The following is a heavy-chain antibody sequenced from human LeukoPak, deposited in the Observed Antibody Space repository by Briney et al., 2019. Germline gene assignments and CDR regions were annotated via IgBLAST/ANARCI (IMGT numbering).Heavy chain of an antibody. V-gene: IGHV3-30-3*02. Sequence: PGGSLRLSCAASGFTFSSYAMHWVRQAPGKGLEWVAVISYDGSNKYYADSVKGRFTISRDNAKNSLYLQMNSLRAEDTAVYYCAKIVVVPAAYNGMDVWGQGTTVTVSS. D-gene: IGHD2-2*01. CDR2: ISYDGSNK. J-gene: IGHJ6*02. CDR1: GFTFSSYA. CDR3: AKIVVVPAAYNGMDV.